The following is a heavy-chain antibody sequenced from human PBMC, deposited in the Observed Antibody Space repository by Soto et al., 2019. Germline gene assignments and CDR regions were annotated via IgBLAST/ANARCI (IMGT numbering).Heavy chain of an antibody. Sequence: QVQLVQSGAEVKQPGASVKVSCKTSGYTFITYEITWVRQAPGQGLEWMGWMNPRSGNTGYAQKFQARVAMTSNTSENTAYLELTNLTSEDTAVYYCARGDSFTSSWYWFDSWGQGTLVPVS. CDR2: MNPRSGNT. D-gene: IGHD6-13*01. CDR1: GYTFITYE. J-gene: IGHJ5*01. V-gene: IGHV1-8*01. CDR3: ARGDSFTSSWYWFDS.